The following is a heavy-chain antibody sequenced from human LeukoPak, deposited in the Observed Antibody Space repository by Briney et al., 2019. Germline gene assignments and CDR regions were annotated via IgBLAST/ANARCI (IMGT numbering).Heavy chain of an antibody. J-gene: IGHJ4*02. CDR1: GFTFSSYV. Sequence: GSLRLSCAASGFTFSSYVMHWVRQPPGKGLEWIGEIYHSGSTNYNPSLKSRVTISVDKSKNQFSLKLSSVTAADTAVYYCARVAVAGTVSDYWGQGTLVTVSS. CDR3: ARVAVAGTVSDY. V-gene: IGHV4-4*02. CDR2: IYHSGST. D-gene: IGHD6-19*01.